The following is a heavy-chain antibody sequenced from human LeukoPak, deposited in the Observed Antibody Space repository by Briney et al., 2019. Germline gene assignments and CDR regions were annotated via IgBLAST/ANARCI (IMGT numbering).Heavy chain of an antibody. CDR2: IYYSGST. D-gene: IGHD6-19*01. CDR3: ATVAVIRGVTYFDY. CDR1: GGSISSYY. Sequence: SETLSLTCTVSGGSISSYYWSWIRQTPGKGLEWIGDIYYSGSTNYNPSLKSRVTISVDTSKNQFSLKLRSVTAADTAVYYCATVAVIRGVTYFDYWGQGTLVTVSS. V-gene: IGHV4-59*01. J-gene: IGHJ4*02.